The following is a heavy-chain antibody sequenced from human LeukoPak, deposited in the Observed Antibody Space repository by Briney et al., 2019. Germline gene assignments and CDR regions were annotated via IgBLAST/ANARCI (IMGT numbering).Heavy chain of an antibody. Sequence: ASVKVSCKASGYTFTSHYMHWVRQTPGQGLEWMGIINPSGGGTSYAQKFQGRVTMTRDTSTSTVYMELSSLRSEDTAVYYCARDGGYSYGKLDYYYYYGMDVWGQGTTVTVSS. CDR3: ARDGGYSYGKLDYYYYYGMDV. J-gene: IGHJ6*02. CDR1: GYTFTSHY. V-gene: IGHV1-46*01. CDR2: INPSGGGT. D-gene: IGHD5-18*01.